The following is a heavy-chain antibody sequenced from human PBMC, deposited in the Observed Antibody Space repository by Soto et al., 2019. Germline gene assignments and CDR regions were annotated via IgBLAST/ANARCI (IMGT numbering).Heavy chain of an antibody. CDR2: MNPNSGNT. V-gene: IGHV1-8*01. CDR3: ARAEYYDYVWGSYRYTGYYGMDV. CDR1: GYTFTSYD. Sequence: QVQLVQSGAEVKKPGASVKVSCKASGYTFTSYDINWVRQATGQGLEWMGWMNPNSGNTGYAQKFKGRVTMTRNTSISTAYMELSSLRSEDTAVYYCARAEYYDYVWGSYRYTGYYGMDVWGQGTTVTVSS. J-gene: IGHJ6*02. D-gene: IGHD3-16*02.